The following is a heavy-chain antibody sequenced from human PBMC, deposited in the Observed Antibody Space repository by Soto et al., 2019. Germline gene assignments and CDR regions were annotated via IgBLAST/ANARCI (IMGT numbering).Heavy chain of an antibody. J-gene: IGHJ6*03. CDR1: GGSISSGDYY. D-gene: IGHD2-15*01. V-gene: IGHV4-30-4*01. CDR2: IYYSGST. CDR3: ARQVRGYCSGGSCYRQRAYYMDV. Sequence: PSETLSLTCTVSGGSISSGDYYWSWIRQPPGKGLEWIGYIYYSGSTYYNPSLKSRVTISVDTSKNQFSLKLSSVTAADTAVYYWARQVRGYCSGGSCYRQRAYYMDVWGKGTTVTVSS.